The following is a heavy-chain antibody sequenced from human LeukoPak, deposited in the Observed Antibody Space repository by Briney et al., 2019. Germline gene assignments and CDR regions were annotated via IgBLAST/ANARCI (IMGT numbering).Heavy chain of an antibody. D-gene: IGHD2-2*01. CDR1: GDSVSSNSVT. Sequence: SQTLSLTCAISGDSVSSNSVTWSWIRQSPSRGLEWLGRTYYRSTWYNDYAVSVRGRITVNPDTSKNQFSLHLNSVTPEDTAVYYCARRLTQYDCFDPWGQGILVAVSS. V-gene: IGHV6-1*01. CDR3: ARRLTQYDCFDP. CDR2: TYYRSTWYN. J-gene: IGHJ5*02.